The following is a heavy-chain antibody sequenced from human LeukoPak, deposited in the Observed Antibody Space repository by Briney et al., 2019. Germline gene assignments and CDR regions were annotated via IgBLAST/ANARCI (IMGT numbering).Heavy chain of an antibody. D-gene: IGHD5-24*01. CDR1: GFTFSSYW. V-gene: IGHV3-7*01. Sequence: GGSLRLSCAASGFTFSSYWMSWVRQAPGKGLEWVANIKKDGSEKYYVDSVKGRFTISRDNAKTSLYLQMNSLRAEDTAVYYCARRDPADAFDIWGQGTMVTVSS. CDR2: IKKDGSEK. J-gene: IGHJ3*02. CDR3: ARRDPADAFDI.